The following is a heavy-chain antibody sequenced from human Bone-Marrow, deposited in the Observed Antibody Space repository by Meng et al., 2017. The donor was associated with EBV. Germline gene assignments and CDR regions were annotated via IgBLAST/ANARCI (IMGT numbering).Heavy chain of an antibody. D-gene: IGHD2/OR15-2a*01. CDR1: GFNFGDYW. Sequence: EVLLVESGGGLVQHGGSLRLSCAASGFNFGDYWMHWVRQVPGKGLAWVSLIKSDGTIAPYADSVKGRFTVSRDNAENILYLQMNSLRAEDTAVYYCARDNMGSIDYWGQGTLVTVSS. J-gene: IGHJ4*02. CDR3: ARDNMGSIDY. CDR2: IKSDGTIA. V-gene: IGHV3-74*01.